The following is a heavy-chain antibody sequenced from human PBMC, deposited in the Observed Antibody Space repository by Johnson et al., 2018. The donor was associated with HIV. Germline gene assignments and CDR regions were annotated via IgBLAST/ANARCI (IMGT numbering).Heavy chain of an antibody. V-gene: IGHV3-30-3*01. Sequence: QVQLVESGGGVVQPGRSLRLSCAASGFTFSSYAVHWVRQAPGKGLEWVAVISYDGSNKYYADSVKGRFTISRDNSKNTLYLQMNSLRAEDTAVYYCASAWGELDDVFGIWGQGTMVTVSS. D-gene: IGHD1-26*01. CDR3: ASAWGELDDVFGI. CDR1: GFTFSSYA. CDR2: ISYDGSNK. J-gene: IGHJ3*02.